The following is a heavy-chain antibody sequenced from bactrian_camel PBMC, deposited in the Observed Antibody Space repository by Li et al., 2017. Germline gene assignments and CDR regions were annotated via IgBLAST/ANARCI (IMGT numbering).Heavy chain of an antibody. D-gene: IGHD3*01. V-gene: IGHV3S53*01. Sequence: HVQLVESGGGSVEAGGSLRLSCVASGSVYFLKWMAWFRQAPGQEREGVGVIFRSGGGALYADSVKGRFAISQDNAKTTVYLQMDSLKAEDTAMYYCAADPAVPGIPCDYYMNMDYWGEGTQVTVS. CDR1: GSVYFLKW. CDR2: IFRSGGGA. J-gene: IGHJ7*01.